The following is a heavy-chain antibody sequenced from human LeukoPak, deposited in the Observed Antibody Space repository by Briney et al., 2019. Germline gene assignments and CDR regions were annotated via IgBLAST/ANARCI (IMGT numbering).Heavy chain of an antibody. CDR2: MNPNSGNT. J-gene: IGHJ5*02. Sequence: ASVRVSCKASGYTFTSYDINWVRQATGQGLEWMGWMNPNSGNTGYAQKFQGRVTITRNTSISTAYMELSSLRSEDTAVYYCARELVVPADRRFDPWGQGTLVTVSS. CDR1: GYTFTSYD. CDR3: ARELVVPADRRFDP. D-gene: IGHD2-2*01. V-gene: IGHV1-8*03.